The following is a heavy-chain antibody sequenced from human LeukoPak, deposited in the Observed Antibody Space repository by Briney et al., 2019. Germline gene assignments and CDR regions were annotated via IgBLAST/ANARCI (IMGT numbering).Heavy chain of an antibody. CDR1: GGSISSGGYS. CDR3: ARDKVMGDTTRGSSFDY. CDR2: IYHSGNI. D-gene: IGHD2-21*01. J-gene: IGHJ4*02. Sequence: SETLSLTCAVSGGSISSGGYSWSWIRQPPGKGLEWIGYIYHSGNIYYNPSLKSRVTISVDRSKNQFSLKLNSVTAADTAVYYCARDKVMGDTTRGSSFDYWGQGSLVTVSS. V-gene: IGHV4-30-2*01.